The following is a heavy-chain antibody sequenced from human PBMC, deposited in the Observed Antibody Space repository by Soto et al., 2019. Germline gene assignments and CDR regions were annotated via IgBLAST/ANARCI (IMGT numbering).Heavy chain of an antibody. CDR1: GFTFDSYA. V-gene: IGHV3-23*01. Sequence: EVQLLESGGGLVRPGGSLGLSCAASGFTFDSYAMNWVRQAPGKGLEWVSTISGSGDYTYYTDSVKGRFTISRDNSKNMMYLQMNSLRAEDTAIYYCAKNRGLQYYFDYWGQGTLVTVSS. J-gene: IGHJ4*02. CDR3: AKNRGLQYYFDY. CDR2: ISGSGDYT.